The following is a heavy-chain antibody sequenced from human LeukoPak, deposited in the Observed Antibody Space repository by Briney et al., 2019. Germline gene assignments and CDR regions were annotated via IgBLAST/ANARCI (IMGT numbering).Heavy chain of an antibody. D-gene: IGHD5-18*01. CDR1: GGTFSSYA. CDR3: ARDPTLGYSYGYEDY. CDR2: IIPIFGTA. V-gene: IGHV1-69*06. Sequence: SVKVSCKASGGTFSSYAISWVRQAPGQGLEWMGGIIPIFGTANYAQKFQGRVTITADKSTSTAYMELSSLRSEDTAVYYCARDPTLGYSYGYEDYWGQGTLVTVSS. J-gene: IGHJ4*02.